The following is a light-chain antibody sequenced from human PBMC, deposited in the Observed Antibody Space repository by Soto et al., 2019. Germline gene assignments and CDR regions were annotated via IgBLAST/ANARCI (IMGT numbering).Light chain of an antibody. J-gene: IGLJ1*01. CDR2: DDS. Sequence: SYELTQPPSLSVAPGQTASITCWGHNIGSKAVHWYRQQPGQAPVLVVHDDSDRPSGIPERFSGSNSGNTATLTISRVEAGDEADYYCQVRDSSSDLYVFGIGTKVTVL. V-gene: IGLV3-21*02. CDR3: QVRDSSSDLYV. CDR1: NIGSKA.